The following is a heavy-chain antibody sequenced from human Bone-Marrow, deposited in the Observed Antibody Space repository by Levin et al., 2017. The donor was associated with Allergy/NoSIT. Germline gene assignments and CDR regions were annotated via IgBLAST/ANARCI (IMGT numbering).Heavy chain of an antibody. Sequence: GESLKISCAASGFTFSSYSMNWVRQAPGKGLEWVSYISSSSSTIYYADSVKGRFTISRDNAKNSLYLQMNSLRAEDTAVYYCARDRGGINHYWGQGTLVTVSS. CDR1: GFTFSSYS. J-gene: IGHJ4*02. D-gene: IGHD2-15*01. CDR3: ARDRGGINHY. CDR2: ISSSSSTI. V-gene: IGHV3-48*01.